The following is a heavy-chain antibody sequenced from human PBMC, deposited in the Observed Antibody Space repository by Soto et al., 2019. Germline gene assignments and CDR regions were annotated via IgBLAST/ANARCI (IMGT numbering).Heavy chain of an antibody. Sequence: ASVKVSCKASAYIFTNYDIHWVRQAPGQRLEWMGWINAANGDTKYSQKFQGRLTITRDTSANIAYMELSSLRSEDTAVYFCARVEGSGDYFNWFDARGQGTLVTVSS. V-gene: IGHV1-3*01. CDR3: ARVEGSGDYFNWFDA. CDR1: AYIFTNYD. J-gene: IGHJ5*02. D-gene: IGHD4-17*01. CDR2: INAANGDT.